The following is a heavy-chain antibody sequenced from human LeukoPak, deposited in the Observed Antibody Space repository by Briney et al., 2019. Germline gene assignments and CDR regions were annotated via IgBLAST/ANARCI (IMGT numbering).Heavy chain of an antibody. Sequence: ASVKVSCKASGYTFTNYYIHWVRQAPGQGLEWMGIINPSGGSTSYAQKFQGRVTMTRDTSTSTVYMELSSLRSEDTAVYYCARRGIAVAGSRGRYYYMDVWGKGTTVTVSS. J-gene: IGHJ6*03. V-gene: IGHV1-46*01. CDR1: GYTFTNYY. CDR3: ARRGIAVAGSRGRYYYMDV. D-gene: IGHD6-19*01. CDR2: INPSGGST.